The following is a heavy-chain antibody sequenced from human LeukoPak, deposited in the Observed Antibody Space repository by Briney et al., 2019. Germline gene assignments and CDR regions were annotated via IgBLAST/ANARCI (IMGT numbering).Heavy chain of an antibody. J-gene: IGHJ4*02. CDR2: ISGSGGST. Sequence: GGPLRLSCAASGFTFSSYAVSWVRQAPGKGLEWVSSISGSGGSTYSADSVKGRFTISRDNSKNTLYLQMNSLGAEDTALYYCAKDRSCTNDICHGDFDYWGQGTLVTVSS. CDR3: AKDRSCTNDICHGDFDY. V-gene: IGHV3-23*01. D-gene: IGHD2-8*01. CDR1: GFTFSSYA.